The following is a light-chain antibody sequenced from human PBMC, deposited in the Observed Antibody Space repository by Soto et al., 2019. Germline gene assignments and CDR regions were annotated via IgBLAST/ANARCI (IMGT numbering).Light chain of an antibody. J-gene: IGLJ2*01. CDR1: SSDVGGYNY. CDR2: EVS. V-gene: IGLV2-14*01. CDR3: SSYTSSSTLV. Sequence: QSALTQPASVSGSPGQSITISCTGTSSDVGGYNYVSWHQQHPGKAPKLMIHEVSNRPSGVSNRFSGSKSGNMASLTISGLQAEDEADYYCSSYTSSSTLVFGGGTKLTVL.